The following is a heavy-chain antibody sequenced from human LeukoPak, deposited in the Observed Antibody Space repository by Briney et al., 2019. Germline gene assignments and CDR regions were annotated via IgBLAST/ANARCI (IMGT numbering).Heavy chain of an antibody. CDR2: ISGSGGST. D-gene: IGHD7-27*01. CDR3: ARDYTGGWNDY. Sequence: PGGSLRLSCAASRFTFSNYAMSWVRQAPGKGLEWVSTISGSGGSTYYTDSVKGRFTISRDNSKNTLYLLMNSLRAEDTAVYYCARDYTGGWNDYWGQGIRVTVSS. V-gene: IGHV3-23*01. CDR1: RFTFSNYA. J-gene: IGHJ4*02.